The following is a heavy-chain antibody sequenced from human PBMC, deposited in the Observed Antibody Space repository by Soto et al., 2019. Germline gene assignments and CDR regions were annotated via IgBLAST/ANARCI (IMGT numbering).Heavy chain of an antibody. CDR2: IYYSGST. CDR3: ARDGQYCSSSGGLYYYYGMDV. D-gene: IGHD6-6*01. J-gene: IGHJ6*02. V-gene: IGHV4-31*03. Sequence: QVQLQESGPGLVKPSQTLSLTCTVSGGSISSGGYYWSWIRQHPGKGLEWIGYIYYSGSTYYNPSLKSRVTISVDTSKNQFSLKLSSVTAADTAVYYCARDGQYCSSSGGLYYYYGMDVWGQGTTVTVSS. CDR1: GGSISSGGYY.